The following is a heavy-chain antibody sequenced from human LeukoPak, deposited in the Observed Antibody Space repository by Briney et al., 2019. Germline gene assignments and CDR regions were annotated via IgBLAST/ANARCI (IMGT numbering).Heavy chain of an antibody. CDR1: GXSISSSSYY. Sequence: KPSETLSLTCTVSGXSISSSSYYWGWIRQPPGRGLEWIGYIYYSGSTNYNPSLKSRVTISVDTSKNQFSLKLSSVTAADTAVYYCARVEGYDSSGYKGFQHWGQGTLVTVSS. V-gene: IGHV4-61*05. CDR3: ARVEGYDSSGYKGFQH. J-gene: IGHJ1*01. CDR2: IYYSGST. D-gene: IGHD3-22*01.